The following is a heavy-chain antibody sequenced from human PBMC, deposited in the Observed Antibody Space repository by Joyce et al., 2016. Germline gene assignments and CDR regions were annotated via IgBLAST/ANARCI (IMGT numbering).Heavy chain of an antibody. D-gene: IGHD4-17*01. CDR2: INPNRGDT. CDR1: GYIFTIYH. J-gene: IGHJ4*02. CDR3: ARVMTTVTMEAGY. V-gene: IGHV1-2*02. Sequence: QVQLVQSGAEVKKPGASVTVSCKASGYIFTIYHLHWVRQAPGKGLEWMGWINPNRGDTNYAHKFQGRVTMTRDTSINTAYLEVNSLTSDDTATYYCARVMTTVTMEAGYWGQGTLVTVSS.